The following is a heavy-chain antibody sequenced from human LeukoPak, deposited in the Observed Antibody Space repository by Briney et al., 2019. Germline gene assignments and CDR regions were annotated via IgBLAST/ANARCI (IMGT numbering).Heavy chain of an antibody. CDR2: IRSTGAST. D-gene: IGHD3-10*01. CDR1: GFTFSAFA. Sequence: GGSLRLSCAASGFTFSAFAMTWVRQAPGKGLEWVSTIRSTGASTYYADSVKGRFTISRDNSKNTLYLQMNILTAKDTAVYYCAKGALYGSGSYYSAFGIWGQGTMVTVSS. V-gene: IGHV3-23*01. J-gene: IGHJ3*02. CDR3: AKGALYGSGSYYSAFGI.